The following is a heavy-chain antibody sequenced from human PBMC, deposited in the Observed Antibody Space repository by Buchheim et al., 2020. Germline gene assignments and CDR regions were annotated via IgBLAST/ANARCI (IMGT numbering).Heavy chain of an antibody. Sequence: QVQLVQSGAEVKKPGSSVKVSCKASGGTFSSYAISWVRQAPGQGLEWMGIINPSGGSTSYAQKFQGRVTMTRDTSTSTVYMELSSLRSEDTAVYYCARDRGSGSEALDYWGQGTL. D-gene: IGHD1-26*01. CDR2: INPSGGST. J-gene: IGHJ4*02. V-gene: IGHV1-46*01. CDR1: GGTFSSYA. CDR3: ARDRGSGSEALDY.